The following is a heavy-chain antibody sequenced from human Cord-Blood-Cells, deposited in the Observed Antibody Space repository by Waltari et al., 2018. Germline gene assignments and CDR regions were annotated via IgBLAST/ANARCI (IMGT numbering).Heavy chain of an antibody. Sequence: EVQLVQSGAEVKKPGESLKISCKGSGYSFTSYWIGWVRQMPGKGLEWMGIIYPCDSETRYSPSCQGQVTISADKSISTAYLQWSGLKASDTAMYYCARRYCTGGVCYPNAFDIWGQGTMVTVSS. CDR1: GYSFTSYW. CDR3: ARRYCTGGVCYPNAFDI. D-gene: IGHD2-8*02. CDR2: IYPCDSET. V-gene: IGHV5-51*01. J-gene: IGHJ3*02.